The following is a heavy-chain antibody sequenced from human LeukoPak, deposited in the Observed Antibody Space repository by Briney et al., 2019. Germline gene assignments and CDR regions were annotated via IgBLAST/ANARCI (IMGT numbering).Heavy chain of an antibody. J-gene: IGHJ4*02. CDR1: GFTFSSYW. CDR3: ARARWSSTGWFLGY. CDR2: VNPQGSGT. Sequence: TGGSLRLSCAASGFTFSSYWMHWVRQAPGKGLVWVSRVNPQGSGTSYTDSVKGRFTISRDNAKDALHLRMDNLRVEDTAVNYCARARWSSTGWFLGYWGQGTLVTVSS. V-gene: IGHV3-74*01. D-gene: IGHD6-19*01.